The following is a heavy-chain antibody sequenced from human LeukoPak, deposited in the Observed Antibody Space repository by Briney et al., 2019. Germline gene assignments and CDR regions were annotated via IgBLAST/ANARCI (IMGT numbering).Heavy chain of an antibody. J-gene: IGHJ4*02. V-gene: IGHV3-23*01. D-gene: IGHD3-22*01. Sequence: GGTLRLSCAASGLTFTSFGMSWVRQAPGKGLEWVSVISSSGGDTYYADSVKGRFTISRDNSKNTLYLQMNSLRAEDTAVYYCARGVQYYYDSSFDYWGQGTLVTVSS. CDR1: GLTFTSFG. CDR3: ARGVQYYYDSSFDY. CDR2: ISSSGGDT.